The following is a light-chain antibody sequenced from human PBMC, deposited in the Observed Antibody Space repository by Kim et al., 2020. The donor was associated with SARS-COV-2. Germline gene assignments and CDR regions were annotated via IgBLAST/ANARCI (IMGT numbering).Light chain of an antibody. CDR3: AAWDDSLNGPL. CDR1: PSNIGLNS. V-gene: IGLV1-44*01. J-gene: IGLJ2*01. CDR2: NSD. Sequence: ELTQPPSVSGTPGQRVTMSCSGSPSNIGLNSVNWYQQLPGTAPRLLIYNSDQRPSGVPDRISGSQSGTSASLAISGLQSEDEADYFCAAWDDSLNGPLFGGGTQLTVL.